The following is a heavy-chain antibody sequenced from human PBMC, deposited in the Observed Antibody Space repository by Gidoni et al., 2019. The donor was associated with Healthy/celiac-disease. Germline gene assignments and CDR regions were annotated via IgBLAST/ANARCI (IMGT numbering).Heavy chain of an antibody. J-gene: IGHJ4*02. CDR2: IVVGSGNT. V-gene: IGHV1-58*02. CDR1: GFTFTSSA. CDR3: AKGQPTYYDYVWGSSPPDY. D-gene: IGHD3-16*01. Sequence: QMQLVQSGPEVKKPGTSVKVSCKASGFTFTSSAMQWVRQARGQRLEWIGWIVVGSGNTNYAQKFQERVTITRDMSTSTAYMELSSLRSEDTAVYYCAKGQPTYYDYVWGSSPPDYWGQGTLVTVSS.